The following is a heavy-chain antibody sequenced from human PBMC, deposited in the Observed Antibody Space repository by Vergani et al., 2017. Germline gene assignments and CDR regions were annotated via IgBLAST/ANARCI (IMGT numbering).Heavy chain of an antibody. J-gene: IGHJ4*02. D-gene: IGHD2-15*01. CDR1: GGSINSHNYY. CDR3: ARGSCLGGSCYKPLLDY. CDR2: IHTSGST. V-gene: IGHV4-61*02. Sequence: QVQLQESGPGLVKPSQTLSLTCTVSGGSINSHNYYWSWIRQPAGKGLEWIGRIHTSGSTNYNPSLKSRVTMSEDTSKNQFSLKLTSVTAADTAVYFCARGSCLGGSCYKPLLDYWGQGILVTVSS.